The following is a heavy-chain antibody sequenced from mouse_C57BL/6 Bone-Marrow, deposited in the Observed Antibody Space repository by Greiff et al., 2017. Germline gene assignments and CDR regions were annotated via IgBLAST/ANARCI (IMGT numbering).Heavy chain of an antibody. Sequence: QVQLKESGAELVRPGASVTLSCKASGYTFTDYEMHWVKQTPVHGLEWIGAIDPETGGTAYNQKFKGKAILTADKSSSTAYMELRSLTSEDSAVYYCTRPLYYGVGYWGQGTTLTVSS. D-gene: IGHD1-1*01. CDR2: IDPETGGT. J-gene: IGHJ2*01. CDR3: TRPLYYGVGY. V-gene: IGHV1-15*01. CDR1: GYTFTDYE.